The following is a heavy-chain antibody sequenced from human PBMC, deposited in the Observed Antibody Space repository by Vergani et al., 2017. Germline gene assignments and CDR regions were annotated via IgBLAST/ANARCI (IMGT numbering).Heavy chain of an antibody. CDR2: IDPSDSYT. CDR3: ARHSPHESGGILTGYFSWFDP. J-gene: IGHJ5*02. CDR1: GYSFTSYW. Sequence: EVQLVQSGAEVKKPGESLRISCKGSGYSFTSYWISWVRQMPGKGLEWMGRIDPSDSYTNYSPSFQGHVTISADKSISTAYLQWSSLKASDTAMYYCARHSPHESGGILTGYFSWFDPWGQGTLVTVSS. D-gene: IGHD3-9*01. V-gene: IGHV5-10-1*01.